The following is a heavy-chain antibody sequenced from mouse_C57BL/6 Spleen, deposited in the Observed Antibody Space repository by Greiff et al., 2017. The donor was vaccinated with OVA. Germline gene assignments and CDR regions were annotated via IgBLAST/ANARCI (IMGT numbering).Heavy chain of an antibody. V-gene: IGHV1-67*01. J-gene: IGHJ3*01. CDR1: GYTFTDYA. CDR3: ALYDGYYPFAY. Sequence: VKLMESGPELVRPGVSVKISCKGSGYTFTDYAMNWVKQSHAKSLEWIGVISTYYGDASYNQQFKDKATMTVDKYASTAYMELARLTSEDSAVYYCALYDGYYPFAYWGQGTLVTVSA. D-gene: IGHD2-3*01. CDR2: ISTYYGDA.